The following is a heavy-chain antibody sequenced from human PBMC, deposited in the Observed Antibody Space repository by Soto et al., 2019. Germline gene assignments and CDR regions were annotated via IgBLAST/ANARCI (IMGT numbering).Heavy chain of an antibody. CDR3: ASTGTYYCDSSGYSPLDY. CDR1: GYSFTSYW. D-gene: IGHD3-22*01. CDR2: IDPSDSYT. V-gene: IGHV5-10-1*01. J-gene: IGHJ4*02. Sequence: GESLKISCKGSGYSFTSYWISWVRQMPGKGLEWMGRIDPSDSYTNYSPSFQGHVTISADKSISTAYLQWSSLKASDTAMYYCASTGTYYCDSSGYSPLDYWGQGTLVTVSS.